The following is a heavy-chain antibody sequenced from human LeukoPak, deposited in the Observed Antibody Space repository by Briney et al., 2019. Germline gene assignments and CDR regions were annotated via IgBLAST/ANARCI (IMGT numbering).Heavy chain of an antibody. Sequence: GGSLRLSCVGSGFTFSNAWMSWVSQAPGKGLEWVGRIKSKTDGGTADYAAPVKGRFTISRDESKNTLYLQINSLRTEDTAVYYCTTRTWADGFDIWGQGTMLTVSS. CDR2: IKSKTDGGTA. J-gene: IGHJ3*02. CDR3: TTRTWADGFDI. CDR1: GFTFSNAW. V-gene: IGHV3-15*01. D-gene: IGHD2-2*01.